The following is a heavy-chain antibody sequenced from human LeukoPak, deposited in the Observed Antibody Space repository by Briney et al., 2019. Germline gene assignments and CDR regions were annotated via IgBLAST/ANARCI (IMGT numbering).Heavy chain of an antibody. CDR3: AKVVQYTASTGTGLDY. V-gene: IGHV3-33*06. J-gene: IGHJ4*02. Sequence: GGSLRLSCAASGFIFSNYGMHWVRQAPGKGLDWVAAIWYDGSYKYHADSVKGRFTISRDNSKNTLYLQMNSLRAEDTAIYYCAKVVQYTASTGTGLDYWGQGTLVTVSS. CDR2: IWYDGSYK. CDR1: GFIFSNYG. D-gene: IGHD6-13*01.